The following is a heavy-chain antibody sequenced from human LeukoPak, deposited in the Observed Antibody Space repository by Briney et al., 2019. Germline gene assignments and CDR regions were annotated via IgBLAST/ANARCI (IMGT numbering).Heavy chain of an antibody. Sequence: GGSLRLSCSAAGFNLNYYALNWVRQTPGAGLEWVALIANDANGRNEHYADSVRGRFIISRDTSKNTVSLQMNGLNVDDTAVYYWGKNYDSSGYPPAGGGYGAQGPRVTVS. J-gene: IGHJ4*02. CDR1: GFNLNYYA. V-gene: IGHV3-30-3*02. D-gene: IGHD3-22*01. CDR2: IANDANGRNE. CDR3: GKNYDSSGYPPAGGGY.